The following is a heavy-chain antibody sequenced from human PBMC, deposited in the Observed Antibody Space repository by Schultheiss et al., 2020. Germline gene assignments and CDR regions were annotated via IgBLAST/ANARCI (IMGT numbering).Heavy chain of an antibody. D-gene: IGHD2-21*01. J-gene: IGHJ3*02. Sequence: SETLSLTCAVSGGSISSGGYYWTWIRQHPGKGLEWIGYIYYSGSTYYNPSLKSRVTISVDTSKNQFSLKLSSVTAADTAMYYCARSYSEPYDAFDIWGQGTMVTVSS. V-gene: IGHV4-31*11. CDR2: IYYSGST. CDR1: GGSISSGGYY. CDR3: ARSYSEPYDAFDI.